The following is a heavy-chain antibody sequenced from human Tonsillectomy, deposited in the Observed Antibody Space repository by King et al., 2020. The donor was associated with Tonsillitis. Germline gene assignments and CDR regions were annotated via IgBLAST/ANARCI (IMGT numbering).Heavy chain of an antibody. CDR1: GFTFRNYA. J-gene: IGHJ3*02. V-gene: IGHV3-30-3*01. CDR3: ARDEYSGSYPGAFDT. D-gene: IGHD1-26*01. Sequence: VQLVEAGGGVVQPEKSLRLSCAASGFTFRNYAMHWVRQAPGKGLEWVAIISYDGSNKYYADSVKGRFTISRDNSKNKLYLQVNSLRAEDTAVYYCARDEYSGSYPGAFDTWGQGTMVTVSS. CDR2: ISYDGSNK.